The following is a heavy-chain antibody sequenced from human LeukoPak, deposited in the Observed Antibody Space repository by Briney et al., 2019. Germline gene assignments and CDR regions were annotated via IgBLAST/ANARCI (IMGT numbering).Heavy chain of an antibody. CDR1: GGSISSGDYY. CDR3: ARGERAFDI. D-gene: IGHD1-1*01. Sequence: PSETLSLTCTGSGGSISSGDYYWTWIRQPPGKGLEWIGYIYYSGSTYYNPSLKSRVTISVDTSKNQFSLKLSSVTAADTAVYYCARGERAFDIWGQGTMVTVSS. J-gene: IGHJ3*02. V-gene: IGHV4-30-4*08. CDR2: IYYSGST.